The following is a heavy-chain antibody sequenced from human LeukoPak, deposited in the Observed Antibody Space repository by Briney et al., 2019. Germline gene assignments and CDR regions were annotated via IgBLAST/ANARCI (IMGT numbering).Heavy chain of an antibody. CDR1: GFTFSGSA. CDR3: AKFGELFYYYMDV. CDR2: IRSKANSYAT. V-gene: IGHV3-73*01. Sequence: HPGGSLRLSCAASGFTFSGSAMHWVRQASGKGLEWVGRIRSKANSYATAYAASVKGRFTISRDDSKNTAYLQMNSLKTEDTAVYYCAKFGELFYYYMDVWGKGTTVTVSS. J-gene: IGHJ6*03. D-gene: IGHD3-10*01.